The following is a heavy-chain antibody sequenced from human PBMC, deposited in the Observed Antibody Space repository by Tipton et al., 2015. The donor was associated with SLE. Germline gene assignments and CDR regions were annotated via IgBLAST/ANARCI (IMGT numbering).Heavy chain of an antibody. J-gene: IGHJ5*02. CDR1: GFTFSSYG. CDR3: ARVKGRRYNWFDP. CDR2: IWYDGSNK. Sequence: RSLRLSCAASGFTFSSYGMHWVRQAPGKGLEWVAVIWYDGSNKYYADSVKGRFTISRDNSKNTLYLQMNSLRSEDTAVYYCARVKGRRYNWFDPWGQGTLVTVSS. V-gene: IGHV3-33*01.